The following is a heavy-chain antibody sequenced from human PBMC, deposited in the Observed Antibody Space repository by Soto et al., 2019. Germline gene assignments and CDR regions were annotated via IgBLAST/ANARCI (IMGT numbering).Heavy chain of an antibody. CDR3: AHRLSGYSWNGGYFDY. Sequence: QITLKESGPTLVKPTQTLTLTCTFSGFSLTTSPMGVGWIRQPPGKALEWLVVIYWDDDKRYSPSLKSRLTITKDTSKNQVVLTMTNMDPVDTATYYCAHRLSGYSWNGGYFDYWGQGALFTVSS. D-gene: IGHD1-1*01. CDR2: IYWDDDK. CDR1: GFSLTTSPMG. V-gene: IGHV2-5*02. J-gene: IGHJ4*02.